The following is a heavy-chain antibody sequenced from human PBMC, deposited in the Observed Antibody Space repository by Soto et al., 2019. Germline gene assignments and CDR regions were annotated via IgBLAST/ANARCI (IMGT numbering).Heavy chain of an antibody. CDR3: ARHRGFWNHIAAAALNWFDP. Sequence: SETLSLTWTVSGGSISSSSYCWGWIRQPPGKGLEWIGSIYYSGSTYYNPSLKSRVTISVDTSKNQFSLKLSSVTAADTAVYYCARHRGFWNHIAAAALNWFDPWGQGTLVTVSS. D-gene: IGHD6-13*01. CDR1: GGSISSSSYC. CDR2: IYYSGST. V-gene: IGHV4-39*01. J-gene: IGHJ5*02.